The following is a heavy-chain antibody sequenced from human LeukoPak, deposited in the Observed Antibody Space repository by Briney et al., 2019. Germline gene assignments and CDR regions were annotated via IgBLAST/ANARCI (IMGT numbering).Heavy chain of an antibody. D-gene: IGHD3-3*01. CDR1: GFTFSNYY. CDR2: ISASGSPI. CDR3: ARARYYDFWSGYYTISSFDY. V-gene: IGHV3-11*01. J-gene: IGHJ4*02. Sequence: GGSLRLSCAASGFTFSNYYMHWIRQAPGKGLEWISYISASGSPIYYADSVKGRFTISRDNAKDSVYLQMNSLRGEDTAVYYCARARYYDFWSGYYTISSFDYWGQGTLVTVSS.